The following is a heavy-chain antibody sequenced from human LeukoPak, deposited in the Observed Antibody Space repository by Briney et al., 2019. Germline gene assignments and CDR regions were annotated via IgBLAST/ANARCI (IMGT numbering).Heavy chain of an antibody. J-gene: IGHJ4*02. CDR3: ARGYFDSSGYSNPFDY. CDR2: IHYSGTT. V-gene: IGHV4-59*01. D-gene: IGHD3-22*01. CDR1: GGTISSSF. Sequence: SETLSLTCSVSGGTISSSFWSWMRQPPGKGLEWIGYIHYSGTTKYNPSLQSRVTISVDTSKNQFSLNLRSVTAADTAVYYCARGYFDSSGYSNPFDYWGQGTLVTVSS.